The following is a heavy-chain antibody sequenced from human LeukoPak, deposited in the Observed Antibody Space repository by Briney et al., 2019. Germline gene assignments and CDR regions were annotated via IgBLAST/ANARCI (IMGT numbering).Heavy chain of an antibody. V-gene: IGHV1-69*05. J-gene: IGHJ3*02. D-gene: IGHD2-15*01. CDR3: ARAVWVVADAFDI. CDR1: GGTFSSYA. Sequence: SVKLSCKASGGTFSSYAISWVRQAPGQGLEWMGRIIPIFGTANYAQKFQGRVTITTDESTSTAYMELSSLRSEDTAVYYCARAVWVVADAFDIWGQGTMVTVSS. CDR2: IIPIFGTA.